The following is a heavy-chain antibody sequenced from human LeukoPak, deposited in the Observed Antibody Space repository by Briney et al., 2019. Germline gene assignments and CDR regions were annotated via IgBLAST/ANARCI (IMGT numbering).Heavy chain of an antibody. CDR3: ARGLEGGYYDRYYFDY. CDR1: GYIFTDYY. CDR2: FNPNSGGT. V-gene: IGHV1-2*02. J-gene: IGHJ4*02. Sequence: GASVKVSCKASGYIFTDYYMHWVRQAPGQGLEWVGWFNPNSGGTNSAQKFQGRVTMTGDASTSTAYMELSSLTSDDTAVYYCARGLEGGYYDRYYFDYWGQGTLVTVSS. D-gene: IGHD3-22*01.